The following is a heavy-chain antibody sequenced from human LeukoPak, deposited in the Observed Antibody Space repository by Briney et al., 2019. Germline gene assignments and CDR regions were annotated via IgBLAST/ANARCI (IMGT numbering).Heavy chain of an antibody. CDR3: ARDLSGILRNWFDP. CDR1: GYSISSAYY. Sequence: KSSETLSLTCAVSGYSISSAYYWGWIRRPPGTGLEWIGSIYHSGNTYYNPSLKSRVTISVDTSKNQFSLKLSSVTAADTAVYYCARDLSGILRNWFDPWGQGTLVTVSS. D-gene: IGHD1-14*01. J-gene: IGHJ5*02. V-gene: IGHV4-38-2*02. CDR2: IYHSGNT.